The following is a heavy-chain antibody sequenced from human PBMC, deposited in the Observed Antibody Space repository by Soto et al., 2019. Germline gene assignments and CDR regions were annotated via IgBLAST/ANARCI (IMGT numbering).Heavy chain of an antibody. D-gene: IGHD1-1*01. Sequence: QVQLVQCGPELKKPGASVKVSCKTSGYSFHNCGISWVRQAPGQGLEWMGWISVFNGYAHSAQKFQGRVIMTADTFTSTVYMELRGLRSDDTAMYYCSKNGTTWFASWGQGTPVTVSS. V-gene: IGHV1-18*01. CDR2: ISVFNGYA. CDR1: GYSFHNCG. J-gene: IGHJ5*01. CDR3: SKNGTTWFAS.